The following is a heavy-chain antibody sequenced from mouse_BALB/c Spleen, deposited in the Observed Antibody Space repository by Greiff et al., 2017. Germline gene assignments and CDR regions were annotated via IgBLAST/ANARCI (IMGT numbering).Heavy chain of an antibody. D-gene: IGHD1-3*01. CDR3: ARAPISLPGYYYAMDY. J-gene: IGHJ4*01. V-gene: IGHV5-6-5*01. CDR1: GFTFSSSA. CDR2: ISSGGST. Sequence: EVMLVESGGGLVKPGGSLKLSCAASGFTFSSSAMSWVRQTPEKGLEWVASISSGGSTYNPDSVKGRFTTSRDNARNIQYLQMSSQMSEDTAMYYCARAPISLPGYYYAMDYWGQGTSVTVSS.